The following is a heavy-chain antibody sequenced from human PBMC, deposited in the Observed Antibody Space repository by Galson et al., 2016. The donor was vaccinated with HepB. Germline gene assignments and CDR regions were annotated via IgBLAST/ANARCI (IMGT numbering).Heavy chain of an antibody. CDR3: TRCRTSCSTFDY. D-gene: IGHD2-2*01. J-gene: IGHJ4*02. CDR2: IKSKTDGGTT. Sequence: SLRLSCAVSGFTFNNAWMSWVRQAPGKGLEWVGRIKSKTDGGTTDYAAPVKGRFTISRDDSKNTLYLQMNSLEAEDTAVYYCTRCRTSCSTFDYWGQGTLVTVSS. CDR1: GFTFNNAW. V-gene: IGHV3-15*01.